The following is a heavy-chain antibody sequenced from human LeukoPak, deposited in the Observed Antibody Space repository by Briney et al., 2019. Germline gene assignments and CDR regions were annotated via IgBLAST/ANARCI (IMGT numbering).Heavy chain of an antibody. D-gene: IGHD4-17*01. Sequence: ASVKVSCKASGYTFTSYGISWVRQAPGQGLEWMGWISAYNGNTNYAQKLQGRVTMTTDTSTSTAYMELRSLRSEDTAVYYCAREDDGDYVGASWFDPWGQGTLVTVSS. CDR3: AREDDGDYVGASWFDP. V-gene: IGHV1-18*01. J-gene: IGHJ5*02. CDR1: GYTFTSYG. CDR2: ISAYNGNT.